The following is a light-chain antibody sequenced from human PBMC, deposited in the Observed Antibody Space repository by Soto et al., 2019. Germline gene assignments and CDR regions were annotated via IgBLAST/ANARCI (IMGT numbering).Light chain of an antibody. CDR1: QSIGDS. V-gene: IGKV1-5*01. CDR3: QQYNSYSFT. J-gene: IGKJ4*01. CDR2: DVS. Sequence: DIQMTQSPSTLSASVGDRVTITCRASQSIGDSLAWYQQKPGKAPYLLISDVSSLERGVPSRFSGSGSGTEFTLTISSLQPDDFATYYCQQYNSYSFTFGGGTKVDIK.